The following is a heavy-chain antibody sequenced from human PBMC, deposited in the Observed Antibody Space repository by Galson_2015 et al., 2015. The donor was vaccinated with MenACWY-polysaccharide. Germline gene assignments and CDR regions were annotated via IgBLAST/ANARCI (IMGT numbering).Heavy chain of an antibody. J-gene: IGHJ4*02. CDR2: ISRSSGSI. CDR1: GFTFSIYS. V-gene: IGHV3-48*04. CDR3: TRGSSRGWTTDC. D-gene: IGHD6-19*01. Sequence: SLRLSCAASGFTFSIYSINWVRQAPGKGLEWVSYISRSSGSIYYADSVKGRFTVSRDNAENSVSLQMNSLRAEDTAVYYCTRGSSRGWTTDCWGEETLVTVSS.